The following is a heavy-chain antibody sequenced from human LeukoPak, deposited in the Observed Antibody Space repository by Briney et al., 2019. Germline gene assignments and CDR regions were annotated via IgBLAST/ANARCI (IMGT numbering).Heavy chain of an antibody. D-gene: IGHD5-18*01. CDR2: INHSGST. Sequence: SETLSLTCAVSGVFGGSFNGFIWSWIRQPPGKGLEWIGEINHSGSTNYNPSLKSRVTISVDTSKNQFSLKLSSVTAADTAVYYCARKSRGTRQKTWIQLWFFDYWGQGTLVTVSS. J-gene: IGHJ4*02. CDR3: ARKSRGTRQKTWIQLWFFDY. CDR1: GGSFNGFI. V-gene: IGHV4-34*01.